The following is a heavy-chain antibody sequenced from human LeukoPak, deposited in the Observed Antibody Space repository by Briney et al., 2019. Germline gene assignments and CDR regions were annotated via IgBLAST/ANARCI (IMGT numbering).Heavy chain of an antibody. Sequence: GGSLRLSCAASGFTFSSYAMHWVRQAPGKGLEWVAVISYDGSNKYYADSVKGRVTISRDNAKNSLYLQMNSLRAEDTAVYYCASPGYSSTFNIWGQGTMVTVSS. CDR1: GFTFSSYA. D-gene: IGHD6-19*01. V-gene: IGHV3-30-3*01. CDR3: ASPGYSSTFNI. CDR2: ISYDGSNK. J-gene: IGHJ3*02.